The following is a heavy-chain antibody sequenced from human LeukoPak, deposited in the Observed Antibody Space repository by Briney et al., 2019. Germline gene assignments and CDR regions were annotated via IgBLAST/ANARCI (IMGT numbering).Heavy chain of an antibody. CDR2: ISAGGGNT. CDR1: GFTFSNYA. D-gene: IGHD3-22*01. Sequence: GGSLRLSCAASGFTFSNYAMTWVRQAPGKGLEWVAAISAGGGNTYYADFVKGRLIVSRDNSKNTLCLQMNGLRAEDTALYYCAKDRSAIITWSDYWGQGTLVTVSS. V-gene: IGHV3-23*01. CDR3: AKDRSAIITWSDY. J-gene: IGHJ4*02.